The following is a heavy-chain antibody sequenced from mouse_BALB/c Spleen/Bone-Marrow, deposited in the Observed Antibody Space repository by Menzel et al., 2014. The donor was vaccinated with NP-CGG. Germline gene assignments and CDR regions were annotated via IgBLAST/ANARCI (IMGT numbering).Heavy chain of an antibody. V-gene: IGHV1-14*01. CDR1: GYTFTSYL. D-gene: IGHD2-10*01. J-gene: IGHJ2*01. CDR2: ITPYNDDT. CDR3: ARWVGTPYLAN. Sequence: VQLKESGPELVKPGASVKMSCKASGYTFTSYLIHWVKQKPGQGLEWIGYITPYNDDTKYNEKFKGKATLTSDKSSSTADMELSSRTSEDSAFYYCARWVGTPYLANWGQGTPLTVSP.